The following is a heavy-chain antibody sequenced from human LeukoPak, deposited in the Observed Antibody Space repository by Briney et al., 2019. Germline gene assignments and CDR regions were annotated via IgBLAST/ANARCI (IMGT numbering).Heavy chain of an antibody. CDR1: GYTFTGYY. D-gene: IGHD3-9*01. Sequence: ASVKVSCKASGYTFTGYYMHWVRQAPGQGLEWMGWINPNHGDTNYAQKFQDRVSMTRDTSISTAYMHLSRLRSADTAAYYCAGSPHILTGENFDYWGQGTLLTVSS. V-gene: IGHV1-2*02. J-gene: IGHJ4*02. CDR2: INPNHGDT. CDR3: AGSPHILTGENFDY.